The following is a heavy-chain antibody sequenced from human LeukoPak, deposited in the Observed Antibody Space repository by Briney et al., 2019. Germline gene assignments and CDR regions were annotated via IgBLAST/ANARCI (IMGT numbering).Heavy chain of an antibody. Sequence: PSETLSLTCTVSGGSISSSSYYWGWIRQPPGKGLEWIGSIYHSGSTYYNPSLKSRVTISVDTSKNQFSLKLSSVTAADTAVYYCARYGVMNYYYYMDVWGKGTTVTISS. J-gene: IGHJ6*03. V-gene: IGHV4-39*07. D-gene: IGHD3-16*01. CDR1: GGSISSSSYY. CDR3: ARYGVMNYYYYMDV. CDR2: IYHSGST.